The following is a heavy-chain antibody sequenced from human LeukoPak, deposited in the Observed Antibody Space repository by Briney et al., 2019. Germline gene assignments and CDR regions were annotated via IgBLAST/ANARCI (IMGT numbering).Heavy chain of an antibody. J-gene: IGHJ6*02. CDR2: ISGSGSST. Sequence: PGGSLRLSCVASRFQFSSYAMSWVRQAPGMGLEWVSVISGSGSSTYYADSVKGRFTISRDNSKNTLFLQMNSLRAEDTAPYYCAKSVAIYFYYGLDVWGQGTTVTVSS. CDR1: RFQFSSYA. V-gene: IGHV3-23*01. CDR3: AKSVAIYFYYGLDV. D-gene: IGHD3-3*01.